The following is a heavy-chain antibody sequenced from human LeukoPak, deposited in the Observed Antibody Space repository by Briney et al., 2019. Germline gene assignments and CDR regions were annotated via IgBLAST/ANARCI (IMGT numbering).Heavy chain of an antibody. CDR2: MYYDGISK. V-gene: IGHV3-33*01. CDR3: ARDYYCSGGSCLYFDY. Sequence: PGGSLRLSCAASGFTSSSYGMHWVRQPPGKGLEWVAVMYYDGISKYYADSVKGRFTISRDNSKNTLYLQMNSLRLEDTAVYYCARDYYCSGGSCLYFDYWGQGTLVTVSS. J-gene: IGHJ4*02. D-gene: IGHD2-15*01. CDR1: GFTSSSYG.